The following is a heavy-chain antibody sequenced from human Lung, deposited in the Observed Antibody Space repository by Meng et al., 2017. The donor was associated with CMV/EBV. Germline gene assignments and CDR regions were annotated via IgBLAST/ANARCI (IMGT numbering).Heavy chain of an antibody. D-gene: IGHD1-1*01. Sequence: TGSGGYISSYDYYWSWIRQPPGKGLEWIGYTSYTGATHYNPSLKTRVSFSLDTSKSQFSLRLTSVTAADTAMYYCVRVATHTSWYDPWGPGTLVTVSS. J-gene: IGHJ5*02. CDR1: GGYISSYDYY. CDR2: TSYTGAT. CDR3: VRVATHTSWYDP. V-gene: IGHV4-30-4*08.